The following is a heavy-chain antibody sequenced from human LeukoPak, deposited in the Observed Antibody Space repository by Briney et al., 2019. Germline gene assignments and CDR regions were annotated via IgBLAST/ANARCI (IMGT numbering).Heavy chain of an antibody. V-gene: IGHV4-34*01. J-gene: IGHJ3*02. CDR2: INHSGST. CDR3: ARGRPQIYDFWSGYYCDAFDI. CDR1: GGSFSGYY. D-gene: IGHD3-3*01. Sequence: SETLSLTGAVYGGSFSGYYWSWIRQPPGKGLEWIGEINHSGSTNYNPSLKSRVTISVDTSKNQFSLKLSSVTAADTAVYYCARGRPQIYDFWSGYYCDAFDIWGQGTTVTVSS.